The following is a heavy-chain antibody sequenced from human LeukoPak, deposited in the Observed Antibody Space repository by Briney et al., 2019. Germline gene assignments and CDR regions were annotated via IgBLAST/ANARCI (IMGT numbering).Heavy chain of an antibody. CDR2: INHSGST. CDR3: ASLAPYYCSSLGSSTDY. D-gene: IGHD6-13*01. CDR1: GGSFSGYY. Sequence: PSETLSLTCAVYGGSFSGYYWSWIRQPPGKGLEWIGEINHSGSTNYNPSLKSRVTISVDTSKNQFSLKLSSVTAADTAVYYCASLAPYYCSSLGSSTDYWGQGTLVTVSS. J-gene: IGHJ4*02. V-gene: IGHV4-34*01.